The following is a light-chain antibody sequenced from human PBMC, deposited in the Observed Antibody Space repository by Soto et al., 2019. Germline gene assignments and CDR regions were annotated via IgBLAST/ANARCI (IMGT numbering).Light chain of an antibody. J-gene: IGLJ1*01. CDR1: SSDVGSYRF. CDR2: EGS. V-gene: IGLV2-23*03. CDR3: CSYAGGSNV. Sequence: SVLTQPASVSGSPGQSITISCTGTSSDVGSYRFVSWYQQHPGKAPTLMIYEGSERPSGVSDRFSGSKSGNTASLTISGLQAEDEADYFCCSYAGGSNVFGAGTKVTVL.